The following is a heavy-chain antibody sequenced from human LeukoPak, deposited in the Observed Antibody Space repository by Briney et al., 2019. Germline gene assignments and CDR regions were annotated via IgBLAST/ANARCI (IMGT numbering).Heavy chain of an antibody. CDR2: ISYDGSHK. Sequence: PGRSLRLSCAASGFTFSSYAMHWVRQAPGKRLEWVALISYDGSHKYYADSVKGRFPISRDNSKNTLYLQMNSLRAEDTAVYCCARDQYKERDPVIASMVRGVLNGMGVCGQGTTVTVSS. J-gene: IGHJ6*02. CDR3: ARDQYKERDPVIASMVRGVLNGMGV. V-gene: IGHV3-30*14. CDR1: GFTFSSYA. D-gene: IGHD3-10*01.